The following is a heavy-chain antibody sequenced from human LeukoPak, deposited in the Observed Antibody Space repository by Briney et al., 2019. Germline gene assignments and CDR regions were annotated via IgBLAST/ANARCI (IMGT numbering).Heavy chain of an antibody. CDR1: GFTFSSYA. D-gene: IGHD4-23*01. J-gene: IGHJ4*02. Sequence: PGGSLRLSCAASGFTFSSYAMSWVRQAPGKGLEWVSAISGSGGSTYYADSVKGRFTISRDNSKNTLYLQMNSLRAEDTAVYYCAKDGGYSGNSGYFDYWGQGTLVTVSS. CDR2: ISGSGGST. CDR3: AKDGGYSGNSGYFDY. V-gene: IGHV3-23*01.